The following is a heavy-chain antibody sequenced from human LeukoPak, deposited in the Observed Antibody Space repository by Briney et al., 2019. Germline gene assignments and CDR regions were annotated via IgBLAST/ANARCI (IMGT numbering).Heavy chain of an antibody. CDR3: ARADDDYDSSGSSGAFDI. D-gene: IGHD3-22*01. CDR2: IYTSGST. CDR1: GGSISSGSYY. Sequence: PSETLSLTCTVSGGSISSGSYYWSWIRQPAGKGLEWIGRIYTSGSTNYNPSLKSRVTISVDTSKNQFSLKLSSVTAADTAVYYCARADDDYDSSGSSGAFDIWGQGTMVTVSS. J-gene: IGHJ3*02. V-gene: IGHV4-61*02.